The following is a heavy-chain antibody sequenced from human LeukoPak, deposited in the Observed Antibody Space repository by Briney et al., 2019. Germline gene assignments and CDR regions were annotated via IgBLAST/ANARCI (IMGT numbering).Heavy chain of an antibody. CDR3: AREGSRYDNSGY. CDR2: ISSGSSYI. J-gene: IGHJ4*02. CDR1: GFTFRDYT. D-gene: IGHD3-22*01. Sequence: PGGSLRLSCAASGFTFRDYTMYWVRQAPGKGLEWVSSISSGSSYIYYADSVKGRFTISRDNAKNSLYLQMNSLSAEDTAVYYCAREGSRYDNSGYWGQGTLVTVSS. V-gene: IGHV3-21*01.